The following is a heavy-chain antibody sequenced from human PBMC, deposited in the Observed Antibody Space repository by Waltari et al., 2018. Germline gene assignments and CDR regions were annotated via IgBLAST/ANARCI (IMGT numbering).Heavy chain of an antibody. Sequence: EVILVESGGGLVHPGGSLRPSCSASGFSVRPPPRSWVRQAPGRGLEWVSIMYPAGSSYNADSVEGRFTMSRDISKNMVHLQMNRLRLEDSATYYCATARDEQTAMVYFDKWGQGTLVSVSS. CDR3: ATARDEQTAMVYFDK. J-gene: IGHJ4*02. CDR2: MYPAGSS. D-gene: IGHD5-18*01. V-gene: IGHV3-66*02. CDR1: GFSVRPPP.